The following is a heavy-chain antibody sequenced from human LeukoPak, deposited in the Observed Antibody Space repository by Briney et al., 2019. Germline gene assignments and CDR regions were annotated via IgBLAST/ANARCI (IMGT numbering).Heavy chain of an antibody. J-gene: IGHJ4*02. V-gene: IGHV3-30*04. CDR3: ARDGPDYEFDY. CDR1: GFTFSSYA. Sequence: PGGSLRLSCAASGFTFSSYAMHWVRQAPGKGLEGVAVISYDGSNKYYADSVKGRFTISRDNSKNTLYLQMNSLRAEDTAVYYCARDGPDYEFDYWGQGTLVTVSS. D-gene: IGHD4-17*01. CDR2: ISYDGSNK.